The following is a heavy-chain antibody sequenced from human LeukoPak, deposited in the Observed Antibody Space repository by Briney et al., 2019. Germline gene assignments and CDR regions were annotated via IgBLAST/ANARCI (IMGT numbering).Heavy chain of an antibody. V-gene: IGHV3-7*01. D-gene: IGHD4-17*01. J-gene: IGHJ5*02. CDR1: GFTFTTYW. Sequence: GGSLRLSCAASGFTFTTYWMSWVRQAPGKGLEWVANINQDGSEKYFVDSVKGRFTISRDNAKNSLYLQMNSLRAEDTAVYYCARVTTVTNNWFDPWGQGTLVTVSS. CDR3: ARVTTVTNNWFDP. CDR2: INQDGSEK.